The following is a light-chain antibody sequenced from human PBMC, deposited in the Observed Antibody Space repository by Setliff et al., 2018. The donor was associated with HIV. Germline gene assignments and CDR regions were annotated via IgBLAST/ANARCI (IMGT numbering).Light chain of an antibody. Sequence: QSALAQPASVSGSPGQSITISCTGTSSDVGGYNYVSWYQQHPGKAPKLRIFEVNSRPSGISNRFSGSKSGNTASLTISGLQAEDEADYYCSSYTSSSPYVFGTGTKVTVL. CDR1: SSDVGGYNY. J-gene: IGLJ1*01. CDR2: EVN. CDR3: SSYTSSSPYV. V-gene: IGLV2-14*01.